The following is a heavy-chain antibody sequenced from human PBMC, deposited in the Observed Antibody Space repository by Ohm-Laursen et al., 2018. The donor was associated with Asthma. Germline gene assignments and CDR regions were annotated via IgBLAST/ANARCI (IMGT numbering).Heavy chain of an antibody. CDR3: APPGGSGTVDY. CDR1: GFTFSSYA. V-gene: IGHV3-30-3*01. CDR2: ISYDGSNK. Sequence: SLRLSCAASGFTFSSYAMHWVRQAPGKGLEWVAVISYDGSNKYYVDSVKGRFTISRDNSKNTLYLQMNSLRAEDTAVYYCAPPGGSGTVDYWGQGTLVTVSS. J-gene: IGHJ4*02. D-gene: IGHD3-10*01.